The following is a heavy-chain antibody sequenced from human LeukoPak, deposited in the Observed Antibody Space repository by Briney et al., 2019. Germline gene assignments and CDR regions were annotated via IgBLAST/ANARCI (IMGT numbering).Heavy chain of an antibody. CDR1: GYTFTSYD. J-gene: IGHJ4*02. V-gene: IGHV1-8*01. D-gene: IGHD3-22*01. Sequence: ASVKVSCKASGYTFTSYDINWVRQATGQGLEWMGWMNPNSGNTGYAQKFQGRVTMTRNTSISTAYMELSSLRSEDTAVYYCARAIGVVVIPFLDYWGQGTLVTVSS. CDR3: ARAIGVVVIPFLDY. CDR2: MNPNSGNT.